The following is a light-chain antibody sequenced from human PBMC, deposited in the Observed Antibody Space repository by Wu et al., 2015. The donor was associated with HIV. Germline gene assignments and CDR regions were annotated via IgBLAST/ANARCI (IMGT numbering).Light chain of an antibody. CDR3: QQGSSWPLT. Sequence: EIVLTQSPDTLSLSPGERATLSCRASQTVGNSYSAWYQQKPGQAPRLLIFDTSNRAIGIPDRFGGSGSGTDFTLTISSLEPEDFAVYYCQQGSSWPLTFGQGTRLEIK. CDR1: QTVGNSY. V-gene: IGKV3-11*01. J-gene: IGKJ5*01. CDR2: DTS.